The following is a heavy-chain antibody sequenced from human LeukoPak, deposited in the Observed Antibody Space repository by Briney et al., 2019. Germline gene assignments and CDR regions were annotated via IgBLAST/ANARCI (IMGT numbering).Heavy chain of an antibody. CDR3: ARDLSYYYDSSGYPLLQGRYGMDV. CDR1: GGSISSYY. J-gene: IGHJ6*02. V-gene: IGHV4-59*01. D-gene: IGHD3-22*01. Sequence: PSETLSLTCTVSGGSISSYYWTWIRQPPGKGLEWIGYIYYSGSTNYNPSLKSRVTISVDTSKNQFSLKLSSVTAADTAVYYCARDLSYYYDSSGYPLLQGRYGMDVWGQGTTVTVSS. CDR2: IYYSGST.